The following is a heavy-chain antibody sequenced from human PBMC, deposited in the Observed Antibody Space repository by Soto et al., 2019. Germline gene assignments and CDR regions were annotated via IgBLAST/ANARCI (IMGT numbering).Heavy chain of an antibody. J-gene: IGHJ3*02. CDR3: ATVGGSSSSPGAFDI. CDR2: INPSGGST. CDR1: GYTFTSYY. D-gene: IGHD6-13*01. Sequence: GASVKVSCKASGYTFTSYYMHWVRQAPGQGLEWMGIINPSGGSTSYAQKFQGRVTMTRDTSTSTVYMELSSLRSEDTAVYYCATVGGSSSSPGAFDISGQGIIVTVSS. V-gene: IGHV1-46*03.